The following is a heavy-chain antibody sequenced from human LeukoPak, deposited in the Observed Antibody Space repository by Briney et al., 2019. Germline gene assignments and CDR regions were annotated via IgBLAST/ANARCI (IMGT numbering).Heavy chain of an antibody. CDR1: GGSFSGYY. CDR2: INHSGST. D-gene: IGHD3-10*01. V-gene: IGHV4-34*01. CDR3: ARGSRVYYYGSGSYPLNY. Sequence: PSETLSLTCAVYGGSFSGYYWSWIRQPPGNGLEWIGEINHSGSTNYNPSLKSRVTISVDTSKNQFSLKLSSVTAADTAVYYCARGSRVYYYGSGSYPLNYWGQGTLVTVSS. J-gene: IGHJ4*02.